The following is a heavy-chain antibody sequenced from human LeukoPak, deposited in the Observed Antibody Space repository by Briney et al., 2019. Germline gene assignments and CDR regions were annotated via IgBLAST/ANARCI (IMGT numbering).Heavy chain of an antibody. Sequence: SETLSLTCTVSGGSISSYYWSWIRQPAGKGLEWIGRIETSGNTNYKPSLKSRVTISVDTSKNQFSLKLSSVTAADTAVYYCARYGSGVDYYYYYMDVWGKGTTVTISS. CDR2: IETSGNT. J-gene: IGHJ6*03. CDR3: ARYGSGVDYYYYYMDV. CDR1: GGSISSYY. V-gene: IGHV4-4*07. D-gene: IGHD3-10*01.